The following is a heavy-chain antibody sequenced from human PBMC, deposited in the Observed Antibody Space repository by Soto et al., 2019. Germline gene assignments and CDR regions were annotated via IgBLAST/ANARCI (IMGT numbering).Heavy chain of an antibody. CDR1: GGSVSSGSYY. J-gene: IGHJ4*02. CDR2: IYYSGST. D-gene: IGHD6-19*01. CDR3: ARMPIGIAVAGTGV. Sequence: SETLSLTCTVSGGSVSSGSYYRSWIRQPPGKGLEWIGYIYYSGSTNYNPSLKSRVTISVDTSKNQFSLKLSSVTAADTAVYYCARMPIGIAVAGTGVWGQGTLVTVSS. V-gene: IGHV4-61*01.